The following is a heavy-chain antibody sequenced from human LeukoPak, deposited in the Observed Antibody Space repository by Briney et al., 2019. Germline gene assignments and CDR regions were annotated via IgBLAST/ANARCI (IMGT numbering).Heavy chain of an antibody. CDR1: GFTFSSYG. V-gene: IGHV3-30*03. CDR2: IPNDRRNN. J-gene: IGHJ4*02. D-gene: IGHD3-22*01. CDR3: ATSRDFYDTSGYYPYYFDC. Sequence: GGSLRLSCAASGFTFSSYGMHWVRQAPDKGLEWVAVIPNDRRNNYYAESVKGRFTISRDNSKNTLYLLMNSLRTEDTAVYYCATSRDFYDTSGYYPYYFDCWGQGTLVTVSS.